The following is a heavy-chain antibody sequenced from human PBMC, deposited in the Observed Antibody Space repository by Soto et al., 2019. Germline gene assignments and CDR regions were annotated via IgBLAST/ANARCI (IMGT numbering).Heavy chain of an antibody. Sequence: QVQLVQSGGGVVQPGRSLRLSCAASGFTLSDFAMHWVRQAPGKGLEWVALISNDGGIEHYGDSVRGRFTISSDNSKHMLYLQMTSLRVEDTSVYYCARALPGMDVWGQGTTVTVSS. V-gene: IGHV3-30-3*01. CDR1: GFTLSDFA. CDR2: ISNDGGIE. CDR3: ARALPGMDV. J-gene: IGHJ6*02.